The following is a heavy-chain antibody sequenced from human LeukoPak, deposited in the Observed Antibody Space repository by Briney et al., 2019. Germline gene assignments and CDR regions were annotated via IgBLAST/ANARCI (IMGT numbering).Heavy chain of an antibody. Sequence: ASVKVSCKASGYTFTGYYMHWVRQAPGQGLEWMGWINPNSGGTNYAQKFQGRVTMTRDMSTSTVYMELSSLTSEDTAVYYCARDYYGSGRLPDYWGQGTLVTVSS. J-gene: IGHJ4*02. D-gene: IGHD3-10*01. CDR1: GYTFTGYY. V-gene: IGHV1-2*02. CDR2: INPNSGGT. CDR3: ARDYYGSGRLPDY.